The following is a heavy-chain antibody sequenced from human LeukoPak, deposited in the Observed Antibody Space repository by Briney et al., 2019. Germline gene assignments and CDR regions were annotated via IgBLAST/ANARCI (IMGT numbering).Heavy chain of an antibody. CDR2: IWYDGNNK. J-gene: IGHJ4*02. Sequence: PGGSLRLSCATSGFTFSSYGMHWVRQAPGKGLEWVAIIWYDGNNKYYADSVKGRFTISRDNSKNTLYLQMNSLRAEDTAVYYCAVRGDYGDPFDYWGQGTLVTVSS. CDR3: AVRGDYGDPFDY. V-gene: IGHV3-33*01. CDR1: GFTFSSYG. D-gene: IGHD4/OR15-4a*01.